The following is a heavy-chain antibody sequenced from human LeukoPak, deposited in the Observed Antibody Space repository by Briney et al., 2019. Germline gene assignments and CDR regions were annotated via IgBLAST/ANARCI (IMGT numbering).Heavy chain of an antibody. CDR1: GYSISSGYY. CDR3: ASTMYCYDSSGYYY. J-gene: IGHJ4*02. CDR2: IYHSGST. D-gene: IGHD3-22*01. Sequence: PSETLSLTCTVSGYSISSGYYWGWIRQPPGKGLEWIGSIYHSGSTYYNPSLKSRVTISVDTSKNQFSLKLSSVTAADTAVYYCASTMYCYDSSGYYYWGQGTLVTVSS. V-gene: IGHV4-38-2*02.